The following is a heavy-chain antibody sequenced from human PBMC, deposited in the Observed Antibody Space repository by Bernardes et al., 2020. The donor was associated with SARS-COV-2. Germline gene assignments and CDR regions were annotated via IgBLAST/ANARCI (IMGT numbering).Heavy chain of an antibody. Sequence: GGSLRLSCAVSGFTFSSYWMHWVRQAPGKGLVWVSRISSDASSISYADSVKGRFTISRDNAKNTLYLQMNSLRAEDTAVYYCVKERGYCSSATCYRSNYYSGLDDWGQGTTVTVSS. D-gene: IGHD2-2*02. CDR1: GFTFSSYW. V-gene: IGHV3-74*01. CDR3: VKERGYCSSATCYRSNYYSGLDD. J-gene: IGHJ6*02. CDR2: ISSDASSI.